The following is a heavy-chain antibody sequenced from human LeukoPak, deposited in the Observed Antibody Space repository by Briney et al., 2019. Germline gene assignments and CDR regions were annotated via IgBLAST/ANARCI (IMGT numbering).Heavy chain of an antibody. V-gene: IGHV3-23*01. D-gene: IGHD3-10*01. CDR1: GFTFSSYG. CDR3: AKDDAWLRFGE. J-gene: IGHJ4*02. CDR2: ISDSGGRT. Sequence: GGSLRLSCAASGFTFSSYGMSWVRQAPGKGLEWVSAISDSGGRTYYADSVKGRFTISRDNSKNTLYLQVNSLRAEDTAVYYCAKDDAWLRFGEWSQGTLVTVSS.